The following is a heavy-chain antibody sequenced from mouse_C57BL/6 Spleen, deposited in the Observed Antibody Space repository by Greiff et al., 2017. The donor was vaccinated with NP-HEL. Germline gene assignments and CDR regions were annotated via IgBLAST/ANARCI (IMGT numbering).Heavy chain of an antibody. CDR3: ARFGSRLDY. D-gene: IGHD1-1*01. Sequence: QVQLKQPGAELVKPGASVKLSCKASGYTFTSYWMHWVKQRPGQGLEWIGMIHPNSGSTNYNEKFKSKATLTVDKSSSTAYMQLSSLTSEDSAVYYCARFGSRLDYWGQGTTLTVSS. V-gene: IGHV1-64*01. J-gene: IGHJ2*01. CDR2: IHPNSGST. CDR1: GYTFTSYW.